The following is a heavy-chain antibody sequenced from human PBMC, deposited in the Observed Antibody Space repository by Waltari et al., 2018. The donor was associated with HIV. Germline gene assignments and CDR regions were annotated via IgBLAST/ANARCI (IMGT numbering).Heavy chain of an antibody. Sequence: QEQLVQSGAEVKKPGASVKVSCKASGYSFNDYYIHWIRQAPGQGLESVGWVNPKNGVAHYAQKFEGRVTISSDTSSRTVYMDFRSLTSDDTAVFYCVRGGTHPWGQGTLITVSS. CDR1: GYSFNDYY. CDR3: VRGGTHP. D-gene: IGHD1-1*01. J-gene: IGHJ5*02. CDR2: VNPKNGVA. V-gene: IGHV1-2*02.